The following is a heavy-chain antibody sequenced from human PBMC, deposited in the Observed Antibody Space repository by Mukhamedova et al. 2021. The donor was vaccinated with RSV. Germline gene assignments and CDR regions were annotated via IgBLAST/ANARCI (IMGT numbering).Heavy chain of an antibody. CDR2: NGGST. D-gene: IGHD3-10*01. CDR3: ARSDYYGSGSYRY. Sequence: NGGSTYYANSVKGRFTISRDNSKNTLYLQVGSLRAEDMAVYYCARSDYYGSGSYRYWGQGTLVTVSS. V-gene: IGHV3-64*01. J-gene: IGHJ4*02.